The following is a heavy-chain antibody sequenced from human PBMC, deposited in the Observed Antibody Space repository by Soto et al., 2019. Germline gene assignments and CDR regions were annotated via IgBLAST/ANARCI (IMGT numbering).Heavy chain of an antibody. Sequence: QVQLVQSGAEVKKPGASVKVSCKASGYTFTSYAMHWVRQAPGQRLEWMGWINAGNGNTKYSQKFQGRVTITRDTSASTAYMELSSLRSEDTAVYYCARSDIVVVVAATLNYWGQGTLVTVSS. CDR1: GYTFTSYA. D-gene: IGHD2-15*01. J-gene: IGHJ4*02. V-gene: IGHV1-3*01. CDR2: INAGNGNT. CDR3: ARSDIVVVVAATLNY.